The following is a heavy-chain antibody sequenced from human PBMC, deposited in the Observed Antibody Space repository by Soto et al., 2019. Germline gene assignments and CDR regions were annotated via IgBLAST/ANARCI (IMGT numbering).Heavy chain of an antibody. CDR2: IYYSGST. D-gene: IGHD3-10*01. J-gene: IGHJ4*02. V-gene: IGHV4-39*01. Sequence: PSETLSLTCTFSGGSISSSSYYLGWIRQPPGKGLEWIGSIYYSGSTYYNPSLKSRVTISVDTSKNQFSLKLSSVTAADTAVYYCASREYGSGSYYKEGFDYWGQGTLVTVSS. CDR3: ASREYGSGSYYKEGFDY. CDR1: GGSISSSSYY.